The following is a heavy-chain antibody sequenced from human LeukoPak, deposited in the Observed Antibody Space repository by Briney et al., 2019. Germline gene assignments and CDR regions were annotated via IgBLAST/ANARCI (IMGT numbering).Heavy chain of an antibody. CDR2: ISGSGGST. J-gene: IGHJ4*02. CDR1: GLTFSSYA. Sequence: TGGSLRLSCAASGLTFSSYAMSWVRQAPGKGLEWVSAISGSGGSTYYADSVKGRFTISRDNSKNTLYLQMNSLRAEDTAVYYCAKVTAMVPKFDYWGQGTLVTVSS. V-gene: IGHV3-23*01. D-gene: IGHD5-18*01. CDR3: AKVTAMVPKFDY.